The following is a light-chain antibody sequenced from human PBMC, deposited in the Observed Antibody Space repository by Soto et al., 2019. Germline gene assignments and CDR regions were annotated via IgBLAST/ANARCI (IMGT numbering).Light chain of an antibody. CDR3: QVWDSSPDHVI. Sequence: SYELTQPPSVSVAPGQTARITCGGKNIGSKSVHWYQQKPGQAPVKVIYYDSDRPSGIPERFSGSNSGNTATLTISRVEGGYEADYYCQVWDSSPDHVIFGGGTKLTVL. CDR2: YDS. V-gene: IGLV3-21*01. J-gene: IGLJ2*01. CDR1: NIGSKS.